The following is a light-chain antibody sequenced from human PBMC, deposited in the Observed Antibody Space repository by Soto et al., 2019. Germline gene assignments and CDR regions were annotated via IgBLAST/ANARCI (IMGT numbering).Light chain of an antibody. CDR2: KAS. V-gene: IGKV1-5*03. CDR1: QSISSW. CDR3: QQYNSYPLT. J-gene: IGKJ4*01. Sequence: DIQMTQSPSTLSASVGDRVSITCRASQSISSWLAWYQQKPGKAPNLLIYKASILESRVPSRFSGSGSGTEFTLTISSLQPDDFASYYCQQYNSYPLTFGGGTKVEIK.